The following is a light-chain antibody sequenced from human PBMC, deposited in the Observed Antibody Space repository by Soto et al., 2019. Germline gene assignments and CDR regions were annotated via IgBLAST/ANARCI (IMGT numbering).Light chain of an antibody. CDR1: QSLTNNS. V-gene: IGKV3-20*01. CDR3: QQYEAVVT. Sequence: EIVLTQSPGTLSLSPGERATLSCRASQSLTNNSFAWYQQKPGRALRLLIDGASTRATGIPDRFSGSGSGTDFTLTISRLEPEDVAVYYCQQYEAVVTFGQGTKVDIK. J-gene: IGKJ1*01. CDR2: GAS.